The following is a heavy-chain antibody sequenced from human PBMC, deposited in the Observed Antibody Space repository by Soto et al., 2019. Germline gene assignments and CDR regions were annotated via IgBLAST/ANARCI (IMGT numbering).Heavy chain of an antibody. V-gene: IGHV4-39*02. CDR3: AREVYGDYLGGYWFDR. CDR2: SSHDGHA. Sequence: SETLSLPSSVLDDSIRDSRCYWVWSRQSPEKGLEWIASSSHDGHAYYTGSRKCRVTLFLDSSGTEFSLKMKYVTVPDTALYSCAREVYGDYLGGYWFDRWGQGAPFTVSS. CDR1: DDSIRDSRCY. D-gene: IGHD4-17*01. J-gene: IGHJ5*02.